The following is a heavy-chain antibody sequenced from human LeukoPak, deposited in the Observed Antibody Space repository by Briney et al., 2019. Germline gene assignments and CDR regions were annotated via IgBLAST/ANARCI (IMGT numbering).Heavy chain of an antibody. J-gene: IGHJ6*03. CDR1: GGPFSGYF. CDR3: ASLYSHRHLYYYYYDMDV. Sequence: PSETLSLTCAVYGGPFSGYFWSWIPQPPGKGVGWVGEINHSGSTNHNPSLQSRVTISVETSNNQFPLKLSPLSPPDTAVYYCASLYSHRHLYYYYYDMDVWGKGTTVTVSS. D-gene: IGHD5-18*01. CDR2: INHSGST. V-gene: IGHV4-34*01.